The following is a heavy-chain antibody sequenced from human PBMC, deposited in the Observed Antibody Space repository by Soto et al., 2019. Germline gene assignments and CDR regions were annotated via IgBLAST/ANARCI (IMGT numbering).Heavy chain of an antibody. CDR3: ANGGGVYDILTGYYSRGGY. V-gene: IGHV3-30*18. J-gene: IGHJ4*02. CDR2: ISYDGSNK. D-gene: IGHD3-9*01. CDR1: GFTFSSYG. Sequence: SLRLSCAASGFTFSSYGMHWVRQAPGKGLEWVAVISYDGSNKYYADSVKGRFTISRDNSKNTLYLQMNSLRAEDTAVYYCANGGGVYDILTGYYSRGGYWGQGTLVTV.